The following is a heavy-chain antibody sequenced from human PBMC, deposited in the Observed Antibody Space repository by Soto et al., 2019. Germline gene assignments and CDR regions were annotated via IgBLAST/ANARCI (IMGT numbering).Heavy chain of an antibody. CDR3: VRDKVGVDVYYFDY. CDR2: IGGSGDST. CDR1: GFTLSDYA. J-gene: IGHJ4*02. Sequence: PGGSLRLSCAASGFTLSDYAMSWVRQAPGKGLEWVSGIGGSGDSTYYADSVTGRFTISRDRSKNILYLQMNSLRAEDTALYYCVRDKVGVDVYYFDYWGLGTLVTVSS. D-gene: IGHD5-12*01. V-gene: IGHV3-23*01.